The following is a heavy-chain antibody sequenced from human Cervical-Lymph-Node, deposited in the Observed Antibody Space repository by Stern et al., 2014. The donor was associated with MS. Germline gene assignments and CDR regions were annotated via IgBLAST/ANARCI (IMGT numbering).Heavy chain of an antibody. Sequence: MQLVESGAEVKKPGASVKVSCKASGYTFTSYGISWVRQAPGQGLEWMGWISAYNGNTNYAQTLQGRVTMTRDTSPSTASMDLRSLRSDDTAVYYCARDYGGNSGDYWGQGTLVTVSS. D-gene: IGHD4-23*01. J-gene: IGHJ4*02. CDR1: GYTFTSYG. V-gene: IGHV1-18*04. CDR3: ARDYGGNSGDY. CDR2: ISAYNGNT.